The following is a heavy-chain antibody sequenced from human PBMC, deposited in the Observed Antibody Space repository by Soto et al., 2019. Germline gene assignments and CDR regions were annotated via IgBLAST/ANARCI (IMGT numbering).Heavy chain of an antibody. CDR1: GGSISSGDYY. V-gene: IGHV4-30-4*02. CDR2: IYYSGST. CDR3: AKVVSGGHLDY. J-gene: IGHJ4*02. Sequence: SETLSLTCTVSGGSISSGDYYWSWIRQPPGKGLEWIGYIYYSGSTYYNPSLKSRLTISVDTSKNQFSLSLTSVTAADTAVYFCAKVVSGGHLDYWGQGTLVTVSS. D-gene: IGHD6-25*01.